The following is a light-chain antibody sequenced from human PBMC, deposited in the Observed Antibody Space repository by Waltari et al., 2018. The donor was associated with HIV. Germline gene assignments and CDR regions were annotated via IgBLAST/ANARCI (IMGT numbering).Light chain of an antibody. CDR1: QSVRGRY. CDR2: GAS. V-gene: IGKV3-20*01. Sequence: EIVLTQSPGTLSLSPGERATLSGRASQSVRGRYLAWYQQIPGQAPRLLIYGASSSATGIPDRFSGIGSGTDFTLTISRLEPEDFAVYYCQQYGSSPITFGQGTRLEIK. CDR3: QQYGSSPIT. J-gene: IGKJ5*01.